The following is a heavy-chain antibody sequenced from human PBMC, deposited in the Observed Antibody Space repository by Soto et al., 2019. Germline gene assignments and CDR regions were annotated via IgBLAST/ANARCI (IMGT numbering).Heavy chain of an antibody. J-gene: IGHJ4*02. D-gene: IGHD3-22*01. V-gene: IGHV3-30-3*01. CDR1: GFTFSSYA. Sequence: GGSLRLSCAASGFTFSSYAMHWVRQAPGKGLEWVAVIPYDGSNKYYADSVKGRFTISRDNSKNTLYLQMNSLRAEDTAVYYCARGATMIVVVRPDYWGQGTLVTVSS. CDR2: IPYDGSNK. CDR3: ARGATMIVVVRPDY.